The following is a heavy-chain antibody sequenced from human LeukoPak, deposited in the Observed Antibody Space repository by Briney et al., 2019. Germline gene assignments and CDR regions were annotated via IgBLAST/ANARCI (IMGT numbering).Heavy chain of an antibody. V-gene: IGHV4-59*01. Sequence: PSETLSLTCTVSGGSISSYYWSWIRQPPGKGLEWIGYIYYSGSTNYNPSLKSRVTISVDTSKNQFSLKLSSVTAADTAVYYCVRGLTGYSYFFDYWGQGALVTVSS. J-gene: IGHJ4*02. D-gene: IGHD1-20*01. CDR3: VRGLTGYSYFFDY. CDR1: GGSISSYY. CDR2: IYYSGST.